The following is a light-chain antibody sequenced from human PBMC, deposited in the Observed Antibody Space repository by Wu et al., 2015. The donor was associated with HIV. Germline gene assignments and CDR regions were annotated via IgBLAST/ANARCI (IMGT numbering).Light chain of an antibody. CDR1: QGISSY. Sequence: IRMTQSPSSLSASTGDRVTITCRASQGISSYLAWFQQKPEKAPKFLIFAASTLQSGVPSRFSGSGSGTDFTLTISRLQSEDFATYYCLQYYTYPLTFGGGTKVEIK. V-gene: IGKV1-8*01. CDR3: LQYYTYPLT. J-gene: IGKJ4*01. CDR2: AAS.